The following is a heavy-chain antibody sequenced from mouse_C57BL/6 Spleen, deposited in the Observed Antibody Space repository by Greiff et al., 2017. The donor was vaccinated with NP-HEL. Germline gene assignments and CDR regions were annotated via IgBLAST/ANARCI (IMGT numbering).Heavy chain of an antibody. CDR3: AREDSNLYYFDY. CDR2: INPGSGGT. V-gene: IGHV1-54*01. J-gene: IGHJ2*01. Sequence: VQLQQSGAELVRPGTSVKVSCKASGYAFTNYLIEWVKQRPGQGLEWIGVINPGSGGTNYNEKFKGKATLTADKSSSTDYMQLSSLTSEDSAVYFCAREDSNLYYFDYWGQGTTLTVSS. CDR1: GYAFTNYL. D-gene: IGHD2-5*01.